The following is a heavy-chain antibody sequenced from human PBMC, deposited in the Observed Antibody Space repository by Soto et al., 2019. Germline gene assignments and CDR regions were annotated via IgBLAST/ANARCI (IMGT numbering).Heavy chain of an antibody. CDR1: GGSISSGDYY. Sequence: PSETLSLTCTVSGGSISSGDYYWSWIRQPPGKGLEWIGYIYYSGSTYYNPSLKSRVTISVDTSKNQFSLKLSSVTAADTAVYYCARARQRSYYDDWFDPWGQGTLVTVSS. V-gene: IGHV4-30-4*01. CDR2: IYYSGST. D-gene: IGHD1-26*01. J-gene: IGHJ5*02. CDR3: ARARQRSYYDDWFDP.